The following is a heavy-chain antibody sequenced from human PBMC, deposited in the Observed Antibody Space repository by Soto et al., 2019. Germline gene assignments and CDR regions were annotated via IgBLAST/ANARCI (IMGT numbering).Heavy chain of an antibody. D-gene: IGHD3-16*02. CDR1: GGSFSGYY. CDR2: INHSGST. J-gene: IGHJ3*02. V-gene: IGHV4-34*01. CDR3: ARGVIVKDDAFDI. Sequence: SETLSLTCAVYGGSFSGYYWSWIRKPPGKGLEWIGEINHSGSTNYNPSLKSRVTISVDTSKNKFSLKLSSVTAADTAVYYCARGVIVKDDAFDIWGQGTMVT.